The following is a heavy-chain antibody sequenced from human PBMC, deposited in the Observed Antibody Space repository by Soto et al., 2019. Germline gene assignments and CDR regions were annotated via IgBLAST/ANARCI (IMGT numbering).Heavy chain of an antibody. CDR1: GGSFSGYY. V-gene: IGHV4-34*01. Sequence: SETLSLTCAVYGGSFSGYYWSWIRQPPGKGLEWIGEINHSGSTNYNPSLKSRVTISVDTSKNQFSLKLSSVTAADTAVYYCARGRMYYDILTGFYHYYGMDVWGQGTTVTVS. J-gene: IGHJ6*02. D-gene: IGHD3-9*01. CDR2: INHSGST. CDR3: ARGRMYYDILTGFYHYYGMDV.